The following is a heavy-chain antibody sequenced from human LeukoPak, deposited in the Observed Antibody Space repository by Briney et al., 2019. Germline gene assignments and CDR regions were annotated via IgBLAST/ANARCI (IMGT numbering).Heavy chain of an antibody. D-gene: IGHD6-13*01. CDR2: ISYDGSNK. V-gene: IGHV3-30-3*01. CDR1: GITFSSYA. J-gene: IGHJ3*02. Sequence: GGSLRLSCAASGITFSSYAMHWVRQAPGKGLEWVAVISYDGSNKYYADSVKGRFTISRDNSKNTLYLQMNSLRAEDTAVYYCARCAGYGSKAGAFDIWGQGTMVTVSS. CDR3: ARCAGYGSKAGAFDI.